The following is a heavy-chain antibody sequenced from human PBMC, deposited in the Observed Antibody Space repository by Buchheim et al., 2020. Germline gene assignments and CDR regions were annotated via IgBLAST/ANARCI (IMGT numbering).Heavy chain of an antibody. V-gene: IGHV3-33*01. Sequence: QVQLVESGGGVVQPGRSLRLSCAASGFTFSNYAIHWVRQAPGKGLEWVAIIWFDGSNSYYADSVKGRFTISRDNSKNTLYLQMNSLRAEDTAVYYCVRAACISYSNFDYWGQGTL. J-gene: IGHJ4*02. CDR3: VRAACISYSNFDY. CDR2: IWFDGSNS. D-gene: IGHD3-3*02. CDR1: GFTFSNYA.